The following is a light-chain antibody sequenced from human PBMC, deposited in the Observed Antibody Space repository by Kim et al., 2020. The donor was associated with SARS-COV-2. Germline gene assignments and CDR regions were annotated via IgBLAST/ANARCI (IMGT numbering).Light chain of an antibody. J-gene: IGKJ1*01. CDR3: QQYGSSRT. V-gene: IGKV3-20*01. CDR2: GAS. Sequence: EILLTQAPGTLSLSPGERATLSCRTSQSVSSNYLAWYQQTPGQAPRLLIYGASSRATGIPDRFSGSGSGTDFTLTISRLEPEDFAVYYCQQYGSSRTFGQGTKVDIK. CDR1: QSVSSNY.